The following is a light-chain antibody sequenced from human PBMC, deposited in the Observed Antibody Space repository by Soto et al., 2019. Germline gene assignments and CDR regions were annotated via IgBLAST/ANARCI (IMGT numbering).Light chain of an antibody. CDR1: QSVSSSY. CDR3: QRYGSPPVT. Sequence: EIVLTQSPGTLSLSPGERATLSCRASQSVSSSYLAWYQQKPGQAPRLLIYGASSRATGIPDRFSGGGSGTDFTLTINRLEPEDFSVYYWQRYGSPPVTFGQGTKLEIK. CDR2: GAS. V-gene: IGKV3-20*01. J-gene: IGKJ2*01.